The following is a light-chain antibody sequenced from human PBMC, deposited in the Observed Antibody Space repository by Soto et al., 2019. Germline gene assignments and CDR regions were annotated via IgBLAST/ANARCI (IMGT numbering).Light chain of an antibody. V-gene: IGKV3-20*01. CDR1: QSVASSY. J-gene: IGKJ2*01. CDR3: QQYCSASYT. CDR2: GAS. Sequence: EIVLTQSPGTLSLSPGEGATLSCRASQSVASSYLAWYQQKPGQAPRLLIYGASNRATGIPDRFSGGGSGKDITLTISRLEPEDFAVYYFQQYCSASYTFGQGTKLEIK.